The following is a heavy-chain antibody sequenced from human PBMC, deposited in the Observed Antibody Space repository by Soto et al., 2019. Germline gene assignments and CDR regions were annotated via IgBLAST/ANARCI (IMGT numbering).Heavy chain of an antibody. J-gene: IGHJ4*02. CDR3: AKKRSGYYDSSGDEPYFDY. CDR2: ISGSGGST. Sequence: SLRLSCAASGFTFSSYAMSWVRQAPGKGLEWVSAISGSGGSTYYADSVKGRFTISRDNSKNTLYLQMNSLRAEDTAVYYCAKKRSGYYDSSGDEPYFDYWGQGTLVTVSS. D-gene: IGHD3-22*01. CDR1: GFTFSSYA. V-gene: IGHV3-23*01.